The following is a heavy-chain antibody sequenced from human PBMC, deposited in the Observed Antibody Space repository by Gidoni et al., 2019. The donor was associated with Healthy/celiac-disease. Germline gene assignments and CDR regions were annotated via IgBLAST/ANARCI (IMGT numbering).Heavy chain of an antibody. Sequence: QVHLQESGLGLVKPSETLSLTCIVSGGSTSSYYWSWIRQPPGKGLESIGYIYHSGSTTYNPSLKCRVTISVDTSKTQFSLKLSSVTAADTAVYYCARGDGDYLDYWGQGTLVTVSS. D-gene: IGHD3-16*01. J-gene: IGHJ4*02. V-gene: IGHV4-59*01. CDR2: IYHSGST. CDR1: GGSTSSYY. CDR3: ARGDGDYLDY.